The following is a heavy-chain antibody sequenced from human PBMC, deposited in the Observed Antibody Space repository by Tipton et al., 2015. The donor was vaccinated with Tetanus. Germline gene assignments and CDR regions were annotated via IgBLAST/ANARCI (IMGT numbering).Heavy chain of an antibody. J-gene: IGHJ4*02. CDR1: GGSISSYY. D-gene: IGHD6-13*01. Sequence: TLSLTCTVSGGSISSYYWSWIRQPPGKGLEWIGYIYYSGSTNYNPSLKSRVTISVDTSKNQFSLKLSSVTAADTAMYYCAREPAATGTSLFDYWGRGALVTVSS. CDR3: AREPAATGTSLFDY. V-gene: IGHV4-59*01. CDR2: IYYSGST.